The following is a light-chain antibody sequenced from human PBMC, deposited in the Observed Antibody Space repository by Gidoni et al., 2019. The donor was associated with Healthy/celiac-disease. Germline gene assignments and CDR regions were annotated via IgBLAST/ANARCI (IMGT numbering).Light chain of an antibody. CDR2: WAS. J-gene: IGKJ2*01. V-gene: IGKV4-1*01. CDR1: QSVLYSSNNKNY. CDR3: QQYYSTPYT. Sequence: DIVMTQSPDSLAVSLGERATINCKSSQSVLYSSNNKNYLAWYQQKPGQPPKLLIYWASTRESGVPDLFSGSGSVPDFTLTISSLQAEDVAVYYCQQYYSTPYTFGQGTKLEIK.